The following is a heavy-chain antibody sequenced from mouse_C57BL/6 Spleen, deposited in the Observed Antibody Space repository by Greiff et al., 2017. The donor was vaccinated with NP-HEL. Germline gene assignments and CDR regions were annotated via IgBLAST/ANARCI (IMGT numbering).Heavy chain of an antibody. Sequence: DVKLVESEGGLVQPGSSMKLSCTASGFPFSDYYMAWFRQVPEKGLEWVANINYDGSSTYYLDSLKSRFIISRDNAKNILYLQMSSLKSEDTATYYCARVLGQGDFEVWGTGTTVTVSS. CDR1: GFPFSDYY. CDR3: ARVLGQGDFEV. CDR2: INYDGSST. D-gene: IGHD4-1*01. J-gene: IGHJ1*03. V-gene: IGHV5-16*01.